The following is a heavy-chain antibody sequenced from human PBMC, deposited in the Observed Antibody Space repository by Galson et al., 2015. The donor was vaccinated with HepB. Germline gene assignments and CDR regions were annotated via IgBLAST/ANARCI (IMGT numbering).Heavy chain of an antibody. CDR3: ASGGYCSDGSCYSGRIDY. V-gene: IGHV4-39*01. CDR2: IYYSGST. D-gene: IGHD2-15*01. Sequence: ETLSLTCTVSGGSISSSSYYWGWIRQPPGKGLEWIGSIYYSGSTYYNPSLKSRVTISVDTSKNQFSLKLSSVTAADTAVYYCASGGYCSDGSCYSGRIDYWGQGTLVTVSS. CDR1: GGSISSSSYY. J-gene: IGHJ4*02.